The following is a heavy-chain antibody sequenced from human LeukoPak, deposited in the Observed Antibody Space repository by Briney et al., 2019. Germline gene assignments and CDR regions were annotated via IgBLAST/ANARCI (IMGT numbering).Heavy chain of an antibody. D-gene: IGHD3-10*01. CDR3: AKEYKAMVRGVIRSPLDY. CDR2: ISYDGSNK. Sequence: GGSLRLSCAASGFTFSSYGMHWVRQAPGKGLEWVAVISYDGSNKYYADSVKGRFTISRDNSKNTLYLQMNSLRAEDTAVYYCAKEYKAMVRGVIRSPLDYWGQGTLVTVPS. CDR1: GFTFSSYG. V-gene: IGHV3-30*18. J-gene: IGHJ4*02.